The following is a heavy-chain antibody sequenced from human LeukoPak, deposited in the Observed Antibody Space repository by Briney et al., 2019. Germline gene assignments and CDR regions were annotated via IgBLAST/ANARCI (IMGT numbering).Heavy chain of an antibody. J-gene: IGHJ4*02. D-gene: IGHD3-22*01. Sequence: GASVTVSCTASGYTFTSYFMHWVRQAPGQGLEWMGWISAYNGNTNYAQKLQGRVTMTTDTSTSTAYMELRSLRSDDTAVYYCARAGHYYDSSGYYCDYWGQGTLVTVSS. V-gene: IGHV1-18*04. CDR1: GYTFTSYF. CDR3: ARAGHYYDSSGYYCDY. CDR2: ISAYNGNT.